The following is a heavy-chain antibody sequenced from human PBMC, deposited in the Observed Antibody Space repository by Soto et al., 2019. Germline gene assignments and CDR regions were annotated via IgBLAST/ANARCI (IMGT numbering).Heavy chain of an antibody. D-gene: IGHD2-15*01. CDR1: GGPFSGYY. V-gene: IGHV4-34*01. J-gene: IGHJ4*02. CDR2: INHGGYT. CDR3: ARDRQRGYCTGDSCYSYFDY. Sequence: PSETLALTCASYGGPFSGYYWNWIRQPPGKGLEWIGEINHGGYTNYNPSLKSRVTMSVDTSKNQFSLKLTSVTAADTAVYYCARDRQRGYCTGDSCYSYFDYWGQGTQVTVSS.